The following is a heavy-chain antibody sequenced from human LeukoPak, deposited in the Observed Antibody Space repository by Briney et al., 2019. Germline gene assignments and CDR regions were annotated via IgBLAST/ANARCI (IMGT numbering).Heavy chain of an antibody. CDR1: GYTFTSYA. D-gene: IGHD1-26*01. Sequence: GASVKVSRKASGYTFTSYAMHWVRQAPGQRLEWMGWINAGNGNTKYSQKFQGRVTITRDTSASTAYMELSSLRSEDTAVYYCARDWDSGYYYYGMDVWGQGTTVTVSS. CDR3: ARDWDSGYYYYGMDV. V-gene: IGHV1-3*01. J-gene: IGHJ6*02. CDR2: INAGNGNT.